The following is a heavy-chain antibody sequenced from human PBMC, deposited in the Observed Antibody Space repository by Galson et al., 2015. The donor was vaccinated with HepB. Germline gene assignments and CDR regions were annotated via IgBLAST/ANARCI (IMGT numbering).Heavy chain of an antibody. J-gene: IGHJ4*02. CDR1: GGSVSSGDYL. V-gene: IGHV4-61*08. Sequence: LSLTCTVSGGSVSSGDYLWTWIRQPPGKGLEWIGYIHYSGSINYNPSLMSRVTVSVDTSKNQLSLKLSSVTAADTAVYYCARLKREPYDSSGDNDYWGQGTLVTVSS. D-gene: IGHD3-22*01. CDR2: IHYSGSI. CDR3: ARLKREPYDSSGDNDY.